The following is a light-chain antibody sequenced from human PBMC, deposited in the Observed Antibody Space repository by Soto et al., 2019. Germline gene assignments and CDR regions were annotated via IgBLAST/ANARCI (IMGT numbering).Light chain of an antibody. Sequence: DVQMTQSPSSLSASVGDSITITCRASQSISSYLNWYQVKPGKAPKVLIYVASSMQSGVPSRFAGSGSGTDFALTISSLQPEDFATDYCQQSYSIPDTFGQGTKIESK. CDR1: QSISSY. V-gene: IGKV1-39*01. CDR3: QQSYSIPDT. J-gene: IGKJ2*01. CDR2: VAS.